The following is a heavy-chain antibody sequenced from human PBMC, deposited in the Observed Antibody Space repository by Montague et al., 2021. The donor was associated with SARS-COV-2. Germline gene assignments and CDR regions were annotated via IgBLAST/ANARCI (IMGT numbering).Heavy chain of an antibody. CDR2: IYYTGSR. D-gene: IGHD5-24*01. CDR3: ARHARGEGYTSWFDS. J-gene: IGHJ5*01. Sequence: SETLSLTCTVSGDSVSRGSSYWSWIRQPPGKGLEWIGYIYYTGSRKYNSSLKSRLTISVDTSENQFSLKLSSVTAADTAVYYCARHARGEGYTSWFDSWGQGTLVAVSS. CDR1: GDSVSRGSSY. V-gene: IGHV4-61*01.